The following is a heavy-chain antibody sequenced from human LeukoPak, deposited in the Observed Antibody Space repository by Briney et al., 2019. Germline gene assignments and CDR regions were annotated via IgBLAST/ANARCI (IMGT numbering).Heavy chain of an antibody. J-gene: IGHJ4*02. CDR2: ISGSGGST. D-gene: IGHD3-9*01. CDR1: GFTFSSYA. V-gene: IGHV3-23*01. CDR3: AKDPRPYYDILTGDYYFDY. Sequence: GGSLRLSCAASGFTFSSYAMSWVRQAPGKGLEWVSAISGSGGSTYYPDSVKGRFTISRDNSKNTMYLQMNSLRAEDTAVYYCAKDPRPYYDILTGDYYFDYWGQGTLVTVSS.